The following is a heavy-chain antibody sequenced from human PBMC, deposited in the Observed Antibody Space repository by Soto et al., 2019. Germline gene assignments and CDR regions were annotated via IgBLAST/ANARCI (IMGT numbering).Heavy chain of an antibody. CDR3: SCVGTYYDTCCFLY. CDR1: GFSSKYNW. Sequence: PGGSLRLTCEVSGFSSKYNWIYWARQTPGKRLVWVSRIETDGSSATYADSVKGRFTISRDNAKNTVYLQMKSLRAEDTAIYYCSCVGTYYDTCCFLYWGQGTLVTVSS. J-gene: IGHJ4*02. CDR2: IETDGSSA. V-gene: IGHV3-74*01. D-gene: IGHD3-16*01.